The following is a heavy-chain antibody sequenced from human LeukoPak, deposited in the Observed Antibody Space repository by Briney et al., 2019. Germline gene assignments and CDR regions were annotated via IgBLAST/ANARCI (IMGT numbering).Heavy chain of an antibody. Sequence: GGSLRLSCAASGFTFSSYWMSWVRQAPGKGLEWVSSIYSDGTTYYTESVRGRYTISRDNSKNTVYLQMNILRADDSAVYYCASAPTTMIVGAFDVWGQGRRVTVSS. D-gene: IGHD3-22*01. CDR1: GFTFSSYW. J-gene: IGHJ3*01. CDR2: IYSDGTT. V-gene: IGHV3-53*01. CDR3: ASAPTTMIVGAFDV.